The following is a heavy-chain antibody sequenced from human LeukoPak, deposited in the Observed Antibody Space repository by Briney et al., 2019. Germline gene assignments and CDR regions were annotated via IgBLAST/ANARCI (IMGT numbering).Heavy chain of an antibody. CDR3: ARQIGGDIVVVVAAAFDY. CDR1: GYSFSNYW. J-gene: IGHJ4*02. V-gene: IGHV5-51*01. Sequence: GESLKISCKGSGYSFSNYWIGWVRQMPGKGLEWMGIIYPGDSDTRYSPSFQGQVTISADKSISTAYLQWSSLKASDTAMYYCARQIGGDIVVVVAAAFDYWGQGTLVTVSS. CDR2: IYPGDSDT. D-gene: IGHD2-15*01.